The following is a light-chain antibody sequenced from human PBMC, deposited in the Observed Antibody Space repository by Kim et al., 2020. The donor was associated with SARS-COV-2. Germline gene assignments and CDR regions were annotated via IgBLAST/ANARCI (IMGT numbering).Light chain of an antibody. J-gene: IGKJ2*01. Sequence: EKVMTQSPATLSVSPGERATLSCRASQSVSTNLAWYQQKPGQAPRLLIYAASTRATGIPARFSGSGSGTEFTLTISSLQSEDFALYYCQQYNTWPYTFGQGTKLEI. CDR2: AAS. CDR3: QQYNTWPYT. CDR1: QSVSTN. V-gene: IGKV3-15*01.